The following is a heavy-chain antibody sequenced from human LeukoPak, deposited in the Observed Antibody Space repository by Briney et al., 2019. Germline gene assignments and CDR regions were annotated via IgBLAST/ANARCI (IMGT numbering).Heavy chain of an antibody. CDR3: ATVPIFGVVMGYYFDY. CDR1: GYTFTSYG. J-gene: IGHJ4*02. CDR2: ISVYNGNT. V-gene: IGHV1-18*01. D-gene: IGHD3-3*01. Sequence: ASVKVSCKASGYTFTSYGISWVRQAPGQGLEWMGWISVYNGNTNYAQKLQGRVTMTEDTSTDTAYMELSSLRSEDTAVYYCATVPIFGVVMGYYFDYWGQGTLVTVSS.